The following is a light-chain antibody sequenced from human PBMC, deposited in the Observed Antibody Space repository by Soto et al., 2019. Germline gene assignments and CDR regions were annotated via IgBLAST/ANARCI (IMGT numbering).Light chain of an antibody. CDR2: RAS. V-gene: IGKV3-20*01. CDR3: HQHGGTPET. Sequence: EIVMTQPPATLSVSPGERATLSCRASQTISSSLAWYQQKPGQPPRLLVFRASNRATGIPDRFSGSGSGTDFLLTISGLEPADSGTYLCHQHGGTPETFGLGTKVDIK. J-gene: IGKJ1*01. CDR1: QTISSS.